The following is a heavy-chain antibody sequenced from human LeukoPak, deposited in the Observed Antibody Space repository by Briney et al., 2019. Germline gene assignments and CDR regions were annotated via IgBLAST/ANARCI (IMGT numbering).Heavy chain of an antibody. CDR2: ISSSGSTI. D-gene: IGHD6-19*01. J-gene: IGHJ3*02. CDR3: ARGSGWYWDDAFDI. CDR1: GFTLSDYY. Sequence: GGSLRLSCAASGFTLSDYYMSWIPQAPGKGLEGVSYISSSGSTIYYTDSVKGRFTISRDNAKNSLYLQMNSLRAEDTAVYYCARGSGWYWDDAFDIWGQGTMVTVSS. V-gene: IGHV3-11*01.